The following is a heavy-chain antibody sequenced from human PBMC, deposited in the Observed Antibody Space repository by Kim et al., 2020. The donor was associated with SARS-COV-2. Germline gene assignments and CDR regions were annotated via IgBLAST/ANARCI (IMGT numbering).Heavy chain of an antibody. Sequence: TNYAQKCQGRVTMTRDTSISTAYMELSRLRSDDTAVYYCASSGSGSYYNSWGQGTLVTVSS. V-gene: IGHV1-2*02. CDR2: T. D-gene: IGHD3-10*01. CDR3: ASSGSGSYYNS. J-gene: IGHJ4*02.